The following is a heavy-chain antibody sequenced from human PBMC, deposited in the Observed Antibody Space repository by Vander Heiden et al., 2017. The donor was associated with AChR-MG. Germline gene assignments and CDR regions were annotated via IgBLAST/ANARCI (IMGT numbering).Heavy chain of an antibody. CDR2: ISGSGGST. Sequence: ELQLLESAGGLAQPGGSLILSWSAPGFTFRSYPMGGVRQAPGKGREWVSAISGSGGSTYYADSVKGRFTISRDNSKNTLYLQMNSLRAEDTAVYYCAKDYDILTGYYNWFDPWGQGTLVTVSS. J-gene: IGHJ5*02. D-gene: IGHD3-9*01. V-gene: IGHV3-23*01. CDR3: AKDYDILTGYYNWFDP. CDR1: GFTFRSYP.